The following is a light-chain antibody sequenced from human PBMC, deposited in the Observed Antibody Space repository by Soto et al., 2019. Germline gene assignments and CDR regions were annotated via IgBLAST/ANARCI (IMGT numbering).Light chain of an antibody. CDR3: QQYNTYLNT. Sequence: DIQMTQSPSTLSASVGDRVTITCRASQSISTWLAWYQQKAGKAPKLLIFHASSLASGVPLRFSGSGSGTEFALTIDSLPPDDFATYFCQQYNTYLNTFGQGTKLEIK. V-gene: IGKV1-5*01. CDR2: HAS. J-gene: IGKJ2*01. CDR1: QSISTW.